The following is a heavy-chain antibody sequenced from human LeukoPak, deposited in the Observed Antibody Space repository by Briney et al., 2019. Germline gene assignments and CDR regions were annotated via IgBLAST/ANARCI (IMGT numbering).Heavy chain of an antibody. J-gene: IGHJ6*03. CDR3: ASSFGSSWNTNHYYYFYDMDV. V-gene: IGHV1-69*05. Sequence: SVKVSFKSSVGTFSSYAFSWVRQAPGQGLEWMGGIIPIFGTANYAQKFQGRVPITTDESTSQAYMELSSLRAEDTAVYYCASSFGSSWNTNHYYYFYDMDVWGKGTTVSVSS. CDR2: IIPIFGTA. CDR1: VGTFSSYA. D-gene: IGHD6-13*01.